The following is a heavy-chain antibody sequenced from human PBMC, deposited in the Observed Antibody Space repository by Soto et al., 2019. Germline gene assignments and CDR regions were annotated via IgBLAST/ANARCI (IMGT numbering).Heavy chain of an antibody. V-gene: IGHV1-2*04. Sequence: QVQLVQSGAEVKKPGASVKVSCKASGYTFTGYYMHWVRQAPGQGLEWMGWINPNSGGTNYAQKFQGWVTITRDTSISTAYMELSRLRSDDTAVYYCARGPTRYNWNDVTYYYYGMDVWGQGTTVTVSS. CDR1: GYTFTGYY. D-gene: IGHD1-1*01. CDR3: ARGPTRYNWNDVTYYYYGMDV. CDR2: INPNSGGT. J-gene: IGHJ6*02.